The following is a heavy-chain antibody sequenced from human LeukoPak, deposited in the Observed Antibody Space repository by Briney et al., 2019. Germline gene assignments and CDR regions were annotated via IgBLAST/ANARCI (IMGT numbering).Heavy chain of an antibody. J-gene: IGHJ4*02. CDR3: ASSTMFRGVFDY. Sequence: PGGSLRLSCAASGFTFSSYSMNWVRQAPGKGLEWVSSISSSSSYIYYADSVKGRFTISRDNAKNSLYLQMNSLRAEDTAVYYCASSTMFRGVFDYWGQGTLVTVSS. CDR2: ISSSSSYI. D-gene: IGHD3-10*01. V-gene: IGHV3-21*01. CDR1: GFTFSSYS.